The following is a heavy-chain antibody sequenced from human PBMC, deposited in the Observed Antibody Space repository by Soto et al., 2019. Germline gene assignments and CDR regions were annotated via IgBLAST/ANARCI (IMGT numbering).Heavy chain of an antibody. V-gene: IGHV4-59*01. D-gene: IGHD4-4*01. CDR1: GGSISSYY. CDR3: ARMTTVYYYYGMDV. CDR2: IYYSGST. Sequence: QVQLQESGPGLVKPSETLSLTCTVSGGSISSYYWSWIRQPPGKGLEWIGYIYYSGSTNYNPSLKSRVTISVDTSKNQFSLKLSSVTAADTAVYYCARMTTVYYYYGMDVWGQGTTVTVSS. J-gene: IGHJ6*02.